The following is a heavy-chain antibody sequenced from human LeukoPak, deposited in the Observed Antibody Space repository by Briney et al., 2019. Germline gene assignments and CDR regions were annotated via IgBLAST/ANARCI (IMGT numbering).Heavy chain of an antibody. D-gene: IGHD6-13*01. V-gene: IGHV3-66*01. CDR3: ARESRPYSSSWYDY. CDR2: IYSGGST. CDR1: GGSFSGYY. Sequence: ETLSLTCAVYGGSFSGYYWSWIRQPPGKGLEWVSVIYSGGSTYYADSVKGRFTISRDNSKNTLYLQMNSLRAEDTAVYYCARESRPYSSSWYDYWGQGTLVTVSS. J-gene: IGHJ4*02.